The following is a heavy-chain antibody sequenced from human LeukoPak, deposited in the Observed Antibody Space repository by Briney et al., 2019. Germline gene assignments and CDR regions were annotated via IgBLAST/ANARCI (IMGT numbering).Heavy chain of an antibody. CDR1: GFTFGSCA. Sequence: GASLRLSCAASGFTFGSCAMSWVRQAPGKGLDWISTVSGAAISTYYADSAKGRFTISRDNSKNTLYLQMNSLRAEDTALYYCVKDTIGYYQPFDVWGQGTLATVSS. D-gene: IGHD3-22*01. CDR2: VSGAAIST. CDR3: VKDTIGYYQPFDV. V-gene: IGHV3-23*01. J-gene: IGHJ4*02.